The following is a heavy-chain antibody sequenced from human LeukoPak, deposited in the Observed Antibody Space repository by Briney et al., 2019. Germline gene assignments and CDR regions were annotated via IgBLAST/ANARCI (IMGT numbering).Heavy chain of an antibody. CDR3: AVGSWSGYYSYMDV. CDR1: GYTFTSYG. J-gene: IGHJ6*03. CDR2: ISPIFGNT. D-gene: IGHD3-3*01. Sequence: ASVKVSCKASGYTFTSYGISWVRQAPGQGLEWMGGISPIFGNTNYAQKFQGRVTITADESTSTAYMELSSLRSEDTAVYYCAVGSWSGYYSYMDVWGKGTTVTVSS. V-gene: IGHV1-69*13.